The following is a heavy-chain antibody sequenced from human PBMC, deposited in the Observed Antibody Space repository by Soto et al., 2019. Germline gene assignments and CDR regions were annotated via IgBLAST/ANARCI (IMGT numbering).Heavy chain of an antibody. CDR3: AHSDTYYYGSGSYSWFDP. V-gene: IGHV2-5*02. J-gene: IGHJ5*02. CDR2: IYWDDDK. CDR1: GFSLSTSGVG. D-gene: IGHD3-10*01. Sequence: QITLKESGPTLVKPTQTLTLTCTFSGFSLSTSGVGVGWIRQPPGKALEWLALIYWDDDKRYSPSLTSRLTITKDPSKNQVVLTMTNMDPVDTATYYCAHSDTYYYGSGSYSWFDPWGQGTLVTVSS.